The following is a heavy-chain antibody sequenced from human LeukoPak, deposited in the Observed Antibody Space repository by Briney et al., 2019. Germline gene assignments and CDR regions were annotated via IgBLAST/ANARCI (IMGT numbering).Heavy chain of an antibody. J-gene: IGHJ4*02. CDR3: ARYSSSWYPYYFDY. Sequence: PSETLSLTCTVSGGSISSYYWSWIRQPAGKGLEWIGRIYSSGSTNYNPSLKSRVTMSVDTSKNQFSLKLSSVTAADTAVYYCARYSSSWYPYYFDYWGQGTLVTVSS. V-gene: IGHV4-4*07. CDR1: GGSISSYY. D-gene: IGHD6-13*01. CDR2: IYSSGST.